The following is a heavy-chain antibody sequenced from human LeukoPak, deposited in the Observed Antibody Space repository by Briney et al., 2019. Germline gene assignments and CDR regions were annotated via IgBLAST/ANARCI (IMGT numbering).Heavy chain of an antibody. CDR1: GYTLTELS. V-gene: IGHV1-24*01. Sequence: ASVKVSCKVSGYTLTELSLHWVRQAPGKGLEWMGGFDPEVGETIYALKFQGRVTMTTDTSTITAYTELRSMKSDDTAVYYCAREQNGYYYDSSGYYSRFDYWGQGTLVTVSS. CDR3: AREQNGYYYDSSGYYSRFDY. CDR2: FDPEVGET. J-gene: IGHJ4*02. D-gene: IGHD3-22*01.